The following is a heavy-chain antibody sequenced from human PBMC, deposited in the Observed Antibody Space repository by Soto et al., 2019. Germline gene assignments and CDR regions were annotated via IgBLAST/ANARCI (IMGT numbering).Heavy chain of an antibody. V-gene: IGHV3-7*01. CDR2: IKQTGSEK. Sequence: GGSLRLSCVASGFTFSSFCMGWVRQAPGKGLEWVANIKQTGSEKYYVDSVKGRFTITRDDAKNTLYLQMNSLRAEDTAVYYCAREWSYFDYWGQGTLVTVSS. CDR1: GFTFSSFC. D-gene: IGHD3-3*01. J-gene: IGHJ4*02. CDR3: AREWSYFDY.